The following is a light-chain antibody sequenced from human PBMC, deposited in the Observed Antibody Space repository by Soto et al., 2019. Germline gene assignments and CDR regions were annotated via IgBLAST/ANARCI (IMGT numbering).Light chain of an antibody. Sequence: EIVLKQSPGTLSLSPGERATLSCRASQSISSTYLAWYQQKPGQAPRLLIYGTSSRATGIPDRFSGSGSGTDFTLTISSLEPEDFAVYYCQQRSNWLTFGQGTKVDIK. V-gene: IGKV3D-20*02. CDR2: GTS. CDR3: QQRSNWLT. CDR1: QSISSTY. J-gene: IGKJ1*01.